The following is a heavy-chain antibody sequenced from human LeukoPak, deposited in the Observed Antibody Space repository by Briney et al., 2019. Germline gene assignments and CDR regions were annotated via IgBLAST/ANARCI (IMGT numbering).Heavy chain of an antibody. CDR2: VSDIGSI. J-gene: IGHJ4*02. D-gene: IGHD2/OR15-2a*01. CDR3: AGHHPRNTVDF. CDR1: GGSISSYY. Sequence: SETLSLTCTVSGGSISSYYWSWIRQPPGKGLEWVAYVSDIGSINYNPSLKSRVTISLDTSKNQFSLKLSSVTAADTAVYYCAGHHPRNTVDFWGQGTLVTVSS. V-gene: IGHV4-59*08.